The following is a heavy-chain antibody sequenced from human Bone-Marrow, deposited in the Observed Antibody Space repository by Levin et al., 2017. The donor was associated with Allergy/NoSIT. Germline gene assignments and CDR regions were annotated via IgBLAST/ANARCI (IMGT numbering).Heavy chain of an antibody. CDR2: INPNTGGT. CDR1: GYTFGAYF. D-gene: IGHD5-24*01. V-gene: IGHV1-2*06. CDR3: ARGYANRDGYNFYFDN. J-gene: IGHJ4*02. Sequence: GESLKISCKTSGYTFGAYFIHWVRQAPGQGLEWMGRINPNTGGTHYPQKSQGRVTLTRDTSISTAYLELSSLRSDDTAVYFCARGYANRDGYNFYFDNWGQGTLITVSS.